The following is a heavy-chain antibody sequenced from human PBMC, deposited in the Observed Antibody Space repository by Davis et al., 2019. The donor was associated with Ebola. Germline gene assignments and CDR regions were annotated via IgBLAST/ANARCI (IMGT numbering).Heavy chain of an antibody. V-gene: IGHV3-66*01. CDR1: GFTVSSNY. Sequence: PGGSLRLSCAASGFTVSSNYMSWVRQAPGKGLEWVSVIYTGGSTYYADSVKGRFTISRDNSKNTLYLQMKSLRDEDTAVYYCARNPGYCTGGVCYHYYYGMDVWGQGTTVTVSS. D-gene: IGHD2-8*02. J-gene: IGHJ6*02. CDR3: ARNPGYCTGGVCYHYYYGMDV. CDR2: IYTGGST.